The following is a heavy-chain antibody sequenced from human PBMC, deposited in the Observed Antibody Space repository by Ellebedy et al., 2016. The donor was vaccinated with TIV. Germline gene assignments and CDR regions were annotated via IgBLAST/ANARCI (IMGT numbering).Heavy chain of an antibody. CDR2: IYHSGNT. CDR1: GGSISSSSYY. CDR3: AREKAGMTNFDY. J-gene: IGHJ4*02. V-gene: IGHV4-39*07. Sequence: SETLSLTCTVSGGSISSSSYYWGWIRQPPGKGLEWIGSIYHSGNTNYIPSLKSRVSISVDTSKNQFSLQLSSVTAADTAVYYCAREKAGMTNFDYWGQGTLVAVSS. D-gene: IGHD3-10*01.